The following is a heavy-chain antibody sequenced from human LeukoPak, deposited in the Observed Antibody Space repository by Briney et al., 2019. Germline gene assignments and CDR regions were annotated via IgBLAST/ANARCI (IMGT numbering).Heavy chain of an antibody. Sequence: PGESLRLSCAASGFTFSNAWMSWVRQAPGKGLEWVGRIKSKTDGGATEYAATVKGSLTISRDDSKNMLFLQMNSLKTEDTAVYYCTTASRGSLFYYYYGMDVWGQGTTVTVSS. D-gene: IGHD5-12*01. J-gene: IGHJ6*02. V-gene: IGHV3-15*01. CDR2: IKSKTDGGAT. CDR3: TTASRGSLFYYYYGMDV. CDR1: GFTFSNAW.